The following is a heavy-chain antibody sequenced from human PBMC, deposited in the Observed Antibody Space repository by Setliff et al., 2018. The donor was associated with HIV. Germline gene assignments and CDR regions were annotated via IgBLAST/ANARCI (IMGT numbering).Heavy chain of an antibody. CDR1: GFSLSTSGMR. CDR2: IDWDDDK. Sequence: SGPTLVNPTQTLTLTCTFSGFSLSTSGMRVTWIRQPPGKALEWLARIDWDDDKFYSTSLKTRLTISKDTSKNQVVLTMTNMDPVDTATHYCARGPSGPPDAFDIWGQGTMVTVSS. J-gene: IGHJ3*02. CDR3: ARGPSGPPDAFDI. V-gene: IGHV2-70*04.